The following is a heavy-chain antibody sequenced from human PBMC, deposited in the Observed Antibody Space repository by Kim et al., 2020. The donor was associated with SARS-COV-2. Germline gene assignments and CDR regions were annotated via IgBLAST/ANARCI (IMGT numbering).Heavy chain of an antibody. V-gene: IGHV4-61*02. CDR3: ASSSSWYFPFDY. Sequence: SETLSLTCTVSGGSISSGSYYWSWIRPPAGKGLEWIGRIYTSGSTNYNPSLKSRVTTSVDTSKNQFSLKLSPVTAADTAVYCCASSSSWYFPFDYWGQGTLVTVSS. CDR2: IYTSGST. J-gene: IGHJ4*02. CDR1: GGSISSGSYY. D-gene: IGHD6-13*01.